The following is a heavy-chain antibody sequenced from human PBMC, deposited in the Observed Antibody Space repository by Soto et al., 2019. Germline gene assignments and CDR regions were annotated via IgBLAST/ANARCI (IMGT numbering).Heavy chain of an antibody. CDR1: GYTFTSYG. V-gene: IGHV1-18*01. D-gene: IGHD1-1*01. J-gene: IGHJ4*02. CDR2: ISAHNGNT. CDR3: ARGRYGDY. Sequence: QVHLVQSGAEVKKPGASVKVSCKASGYTFTSYGITWVRQAPGQGLEWMGWISAHNGNTDYAQKLQGRVIVTRDTSTSTAYVELRILRSDDTAVYYCARGRYGDYWGQGALVTVSS.